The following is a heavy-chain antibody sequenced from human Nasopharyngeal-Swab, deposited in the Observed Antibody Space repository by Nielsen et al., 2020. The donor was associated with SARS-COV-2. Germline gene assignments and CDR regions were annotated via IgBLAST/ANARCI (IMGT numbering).Heavy chain of an antibody. CDR1: GYTFSSYA. CDR3: AGPRGDYGGFDY. D-gene: IGHD4-17*01. Sequence: SVNVSCTASGYTFSSYAISWVRQAPGQGLEWMGRIIPILGIANYPQKFQGRVTITADKSTSTAYMELSSLRSEDTAVYYCAGPRGDYGGFDYWGQGTLVTVSS. V-gene: IGHV1-69*04. CDR2: IIPILGIA. J-gene: IGHJ4*02.